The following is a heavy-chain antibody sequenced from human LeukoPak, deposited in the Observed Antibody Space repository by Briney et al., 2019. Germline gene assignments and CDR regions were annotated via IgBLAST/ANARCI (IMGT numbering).Heavy chain of an antibody. J-gene: IGHJ5*02. CDR2: ISAYNGNT. D-gene: IGHD2-15*01. CDR3: ARGPSYCSGGSCYSDP. V-gene: IGHV1-18*01. Sequence: APVKVSCKASGYTFTSYGISWVRQAPGQGLEWMGWISAYNGNTNYAQKLQGRVTMTTDTSTSTAYMELRSLRSDDTAVYYCARGPSYCSGGSCYSDPWGQGTLVTVSS. CDR1: GYTFTSYG.